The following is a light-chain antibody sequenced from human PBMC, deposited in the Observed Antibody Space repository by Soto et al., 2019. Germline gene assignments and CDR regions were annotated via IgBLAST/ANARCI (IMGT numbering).Light chain of an antibody. J-gene: IGKJ5*01. Sequence: IQLTQSPSSLSASVGDRVTITCRASQGISSFLAWYQQKPGKAPNLLIYAASTLQTGVPSRFSGGGSGTEFNFTITGLQPDDFATYFCQQYYTYAPFGHGTRLEI. CDR2: AAS. V-gene: IGKV1-9*01. CDR1: QGISSF. CDR3: QQYYTYAP.